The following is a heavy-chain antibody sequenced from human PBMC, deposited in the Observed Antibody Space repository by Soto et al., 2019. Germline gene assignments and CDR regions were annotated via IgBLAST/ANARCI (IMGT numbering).Heavy chain of an antibody. CDR3: AIQYYYDSSGYYYESRFYD. D-gene: IGHD3-22*01. CDR1: GFTFSDYY. Sequence: QVQLVESGGGLVKPGGSLRLSCAASGFTFSDYYMSWIRQAPGKGLEWVSYISSSGSTIYYEDSVKGRFTISRDNAKNSLYLQINRLRAEDTAVYYCAIQYYYDSSGYYYESRFYDWGQGTLVTGSS. V-gene: IGHV3-11*01. CDR2: ISSSGSTI. J-gene: IGHJ4*02.